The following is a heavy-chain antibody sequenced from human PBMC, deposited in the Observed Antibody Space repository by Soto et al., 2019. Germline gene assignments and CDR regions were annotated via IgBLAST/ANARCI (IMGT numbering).Heavy chain of an antibody. J-gene: IGHJ4*02. D-gene: IGHD2-2*01. CDR2: INPLSGIS. CDR3: ATPACAATWCSPSHNLDH. V-gene: IGHV1-69*09. CDR1: GGTFVRHV. Sequence: QVQLVQSGAEVKKPESSVKVSCKTSGGTFVRHVISWVRQAPGQGPEWMGMINPLSGISNYAQKFQDRVTFTADTDSSTAYMELSSLRSDDTAVYYCATPACAATWCSPSHNLDHWGQGTLVTVSS.